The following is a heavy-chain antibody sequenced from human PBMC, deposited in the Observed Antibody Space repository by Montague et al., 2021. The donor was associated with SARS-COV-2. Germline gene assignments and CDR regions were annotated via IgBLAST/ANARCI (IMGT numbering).Heavy chain of an antibody. J-gene: IGHJ6*02. CDR3: ASDGVLRYFDWLGDRYGMDV. CDR1: GGSVSSGSYY. Sequence: SETLSLTCTVSGGSVSSGSYYWSWIRQPPGIVLEWIGYIYYSGSTNYTPSLKSRVTISVDTSKNQFSLKLSSVTAADTAVYYCASDGVLRYFDWLGDRYGMDVWGQGTTVTVSS. V-gene: IGHV4-61*01. CDR2: IYYSGST. D-gene: IGHD3-9*01.